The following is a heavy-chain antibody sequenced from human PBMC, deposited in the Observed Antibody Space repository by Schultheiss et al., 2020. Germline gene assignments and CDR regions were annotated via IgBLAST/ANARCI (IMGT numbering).Heavy chain of an antibody. CDR1: GYTFTGYY. Sequence: ASVKVSCKASGYTFTGYYIHWMRQAPGQGLEWMGWISAYNGNTNYAQKLQGRVTMTTDTSTSTAYMELSRLRSDDTAVYYCARGPTHDSSGYYYFVWGQGTLVTVSS. CDR3: ARGPTHDSSGYYYFV. V-gene: IGHV1-18*04. D-gene: IGHD3-22*01. CDR2: ISAYNGNT. J-gene: IGHJ4*02.